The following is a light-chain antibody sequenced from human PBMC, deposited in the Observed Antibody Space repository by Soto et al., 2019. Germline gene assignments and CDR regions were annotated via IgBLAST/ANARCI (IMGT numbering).Light chain of an antibody. CDR3: QQLNSYPRIT. Sequence: DIQFTQSPSFLAASVGDRVTITCRASQGINNYLAWYQQKPGKAPKLLIYAASTLQSGVPSRFSGSGSGTEFTLTISSLQPEDFATYYCQQLNSYPRITFGQGTRLEIK. J-gene: IGKJ5*01. CDR1: QGINNY. V-gene: IGKV1-9*01. CDR2: AAS.